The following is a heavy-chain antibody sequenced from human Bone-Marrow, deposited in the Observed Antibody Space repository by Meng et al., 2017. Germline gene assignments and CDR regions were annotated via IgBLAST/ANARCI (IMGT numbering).Heavy chain of an antibody. CDR2: IYHSGST. Sequence: LRLSCTVSGYSISSGYYWGWIRQPPGKGLEWIGSIYHSGSTNYNPSLKSRVTMSVDTSKNQFSLKLSSVTAADTAVYYCARGQLDWFDPWGQGTLVTVSS. J-gene: IGHJ5*02. V-gene: IGHV4-38-2*02. CDR1: GYSISSGYY. D-gene: IGHD1-1*01. CDR3: ARGQLDWFDP.